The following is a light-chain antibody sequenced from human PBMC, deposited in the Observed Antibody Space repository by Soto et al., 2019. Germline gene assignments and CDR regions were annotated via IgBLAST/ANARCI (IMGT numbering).Light chain of an antibody. J-gene: IGKJ1*01. CDR2: DAS. V-gene: IGKV3-11*01. CDR3: QQRSDWPPWT. CDR1: QSVSSY. Sequence: EIVLTQSPATLSLSPGERATLSCRASQSVSSYLAWYQQKPGQAPRLLIYDASNRAPGIPARFSGSGSGTAFTLTISSLESEDFAVYYCQQRSDWPPWTFGQGTKVDIK.